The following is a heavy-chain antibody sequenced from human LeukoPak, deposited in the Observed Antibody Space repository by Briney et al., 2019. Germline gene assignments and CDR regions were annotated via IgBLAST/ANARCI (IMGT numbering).Heavy chain of an antibody. CDR2: IRSKAYGGTT. J-gene: IGHJ4*02. D-gene: IGHD3-9*01. CDR3: TRSRTRTYYDILTGYGEGYYFDY. V-gene: IGHV3-49*03. CDR1: GFTFGDYA. Sequence: GGSLRLSCTASGFTFGDYAMSWFRQAPGKGLEWVGFIRSKAYGGTTEYAASVKGRFTISRDDSKSIAYLQMNSLKTEDTAVYYCTRSRTRTYYDILTGYGEGYYFDYWGQGTLVTVSS.